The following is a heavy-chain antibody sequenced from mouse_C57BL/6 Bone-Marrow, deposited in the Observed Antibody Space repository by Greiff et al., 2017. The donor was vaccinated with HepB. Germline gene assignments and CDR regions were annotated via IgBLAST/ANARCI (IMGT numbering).Heavy chain of an antibody. J-gene: IGHJ2*01. Sequence: EVKLVESGGGLVKPGGSLKLSCAASGFTFSDYGMHWVRQAPEKGLEWVAYISSGSSTIYYADTVKGRFTISRDNAKNTLFLQMTSLRSEDTAMYYCARDPYYYGSSQYYFDYWGQGTTLTVSS. CDR2: ISSGSSTI. V-gene: IGHV5-17*01. CDR3: ARDPYYYGSSQYYFDY. D-gene: IGHD1-1*01. CDR1: GFTFSDYG.